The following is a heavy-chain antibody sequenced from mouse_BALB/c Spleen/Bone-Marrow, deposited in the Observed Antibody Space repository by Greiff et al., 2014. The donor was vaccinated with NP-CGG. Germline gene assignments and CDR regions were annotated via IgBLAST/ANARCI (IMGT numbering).Heavy chain of an antibody. CDR1: GFSFSDYY. Sequence: EVQVVESGGGIVQPGGSLKLSCVISGFSFSDYYMYWVRQTPEKRLEWVAYISDSGGSSYYPDTVKGRFTISRDNAKNTLYLQMSRLKSEDTGMYYCARLGDYSYFDYWGQGTTLTVSS. V-gene: IGHV5-12*02. CDR2: ISDSGGSS. J-gene: IGHJ2*01. CDR3: ARLGDYSYFDY. D-gene: IGHD1-1*01.